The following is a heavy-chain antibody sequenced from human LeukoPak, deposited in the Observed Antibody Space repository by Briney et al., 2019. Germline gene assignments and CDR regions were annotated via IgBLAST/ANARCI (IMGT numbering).Heavy chain of an antibody. J-gene: IGHJ4*02. CDR1: GFTFDDYA. V-gene: IGHV3-9*01. CDR2: ISWNSGSI. Sequence: TGGSLRLSCAASGFTFDDYAMHWVRQAPGKGLEWVSGISWNSGSIGYADSVKGRFTISRDNAKNSLYLQMNSLRAEDTALYYCAKDLSTSGWILDYWGQGTLVTVSS. CDR3: AKDLSTSGWILDY. D-gene: IGHD6-19*01.